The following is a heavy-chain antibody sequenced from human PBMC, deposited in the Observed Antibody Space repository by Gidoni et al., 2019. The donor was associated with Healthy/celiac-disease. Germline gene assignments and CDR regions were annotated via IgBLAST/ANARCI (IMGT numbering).Heavy chain of an antibody. CDR1: GGSFSGYY. J-gene: IGHJ6*02. CDR2: INHSGST. CDR3: ARKPLTSQNPRKNYYYYGMDV. Sequence: QVQLQQWGAGLLKPSETLSLTCAVYGGSFSGYYWSWIRQPPGKGLEWIGEINHSGSTNYNPSLKSRVTISVDTSKNQFSLKLSSVTAADTAVYYCARKPLTSQNPRKNYYYYGMDVWGQGTTVTVSS. V-gene: IGHV4-34*01. D-gene: IGHD2-2*01.